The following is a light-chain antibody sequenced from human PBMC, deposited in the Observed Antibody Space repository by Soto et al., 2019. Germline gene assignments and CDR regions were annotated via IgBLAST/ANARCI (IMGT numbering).Light chain of an antibody. CDR2: DAS. CDR1: HSISPY. Sequence: DIQMTQSPSSLSASVGDKVTITWRFSHSISPYLNWYQHKPGKAPKLLIYDASTLQSGVPSRFSGSGSGRDFTLNITRLQPEDFATYYCQQSYSSSATMFGQGTKVDIK. CDR3: QQSYSSSATM. J-gene: IGKJ2*01. V-gene: IGKV1-39*01.